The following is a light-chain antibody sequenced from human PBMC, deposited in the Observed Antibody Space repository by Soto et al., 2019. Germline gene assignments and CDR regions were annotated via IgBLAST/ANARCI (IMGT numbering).Light chain of an antibody. CDR3: QQYYSYPF. Sequence: DIQMTQSPSTLSASVGDRVTITCRASQSISGWLAWYQQKPGKAPKVLIYEASSLKYGVPSRFSGSGSGTDFTLTIRCLQSEDFATDYCQQYYSYPFFGQGTKVDIK. CDR2: EAS. CDR1: QSISGW. V-gene: IGKV1-5*03. J-gene: IGKJ2*01.